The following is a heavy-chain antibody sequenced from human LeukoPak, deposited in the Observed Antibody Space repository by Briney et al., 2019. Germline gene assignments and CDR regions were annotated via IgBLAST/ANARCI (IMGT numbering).Heavy chain of an antibody. CDR2: INSDGSST. CDR1: GFTFSSYW. V-gene: IGHV3-74*01. CDR3: ARYMVYYYYYYMDV. D-gene: IGHD4/OR15-4a*01. Sequence: GGSLRLSCAASGFTFSSYWMHWVRQAPGKGLVWVSRINSDGSSTSYADSVKGRFTIFRDNSKNTLFLQMNSLRAEDTAVYYCARYMVYYYYYYMDVWGKGTTVTVSS. J-gene: IGHJ6*03.